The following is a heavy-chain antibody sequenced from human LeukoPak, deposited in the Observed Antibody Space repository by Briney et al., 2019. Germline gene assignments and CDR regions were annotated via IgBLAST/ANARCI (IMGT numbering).Heavy chain of an antibody. CDR2: IYHSGST. D-gene: IGHD3-10*01. CDR3: MVRGSTYYYYGMDV. V-gene: IGHV4-4*02. J-gene: IGHJ6*02. Sequence: SETLSLTCAVSGGSISSSNWWSWVRQPPGKGLEWIGEIYHSGSTNYNPSLKSRVTISVDKSKNQFSLKLSSVTAADTAVYYCMVRGSTYYYYGMDVWGQGTTVTVSS. CDR1: GGSISSSNW.